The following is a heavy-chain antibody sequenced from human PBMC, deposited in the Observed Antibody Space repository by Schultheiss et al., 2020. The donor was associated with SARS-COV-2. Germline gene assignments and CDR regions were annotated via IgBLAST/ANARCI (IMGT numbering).Heavy chain of an antibody. V-gene: IGHV3-23*01. CDR2: ISGSAGAT. Sequence: GGSLRLSCAASGFTFSSYAMHWVRQAPGKGLEWVSAISGSAGATYYANSVKGRVTISRDNSKNTLYLQMNSLRTEDTAVYCCARINFEAFDIWGQGTMVTVSS. D-gene: IGHD5-24*01. CDR1: GFTFSSYA. CDR3: ARINFEAFDI. J-gene: IGHJ3*02.